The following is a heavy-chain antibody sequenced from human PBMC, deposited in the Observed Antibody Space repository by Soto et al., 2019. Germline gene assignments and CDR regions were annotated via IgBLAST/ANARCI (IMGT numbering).Heavy chain of an antibody. D-gene: IGHD2-2*01. CDR3: ARDAADDIVVVPAAIGYYYGMDV. CDR2: IIPIFGTA. Sequence: QVQLVQSGAEVKKPGSSVKVSCKASGGTFSSYAISWVRQAPGQGLEWMGGIIPIFGTANYAQKFQGRVTITADESTSTAYMELSSLRSEDTAVYYCARDAADDIVVVPAAIGYYYGMDVWGQGITVTVSS. J-gene: IGHJ6*02. V-gene: IGHV1-69*01. CDR1: GGTFSSYA.